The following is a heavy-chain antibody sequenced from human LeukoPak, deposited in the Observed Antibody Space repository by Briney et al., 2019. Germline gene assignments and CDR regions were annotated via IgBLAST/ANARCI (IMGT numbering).Heavy chain of an antibody. CDR3: AKEGSILTGHKPYYVMDV. CDR1: GFTFSSYA. J-gene: IGHJ6*04. V-gene: IGHV3-23*01. Sequence: PGGSLRLPCAASGFTFSSYAMSWVRQAPGKGLEWVSAISGSGGSTYYADSVKGRFTISRDNSKNTLYLQMNSLRAEDTAVYYCAKEGSILTGHKPYYVMDVWGKGTTVTLSS. CDR2: ISGSGGST. D-gene: IGHD3-9*01.